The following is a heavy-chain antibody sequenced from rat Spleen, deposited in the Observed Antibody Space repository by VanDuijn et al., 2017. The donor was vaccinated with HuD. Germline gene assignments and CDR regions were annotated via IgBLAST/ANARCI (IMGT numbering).Heavy chain of an antibody. V-gene: IGHV5-31*01. D-gene: IGHD1-12*02. Sequence: EVQLVESGGGLVQPGGSLKLSCVASGFTFNNYWMTWIRQAPGKGLEWFASITNAAGKVHYPDYVKGRFTISRDNAKTTLYLQMDSLRSEDTATYYCTTDTFYDGTYYPGGFDYWGQGVMVTVSS. CDR1: GFTFNNYW. CDR3: TTDTFYDGTYYPGGFDY. J-gene: IGHJ2*01. CDR2: ITNAAGKV.